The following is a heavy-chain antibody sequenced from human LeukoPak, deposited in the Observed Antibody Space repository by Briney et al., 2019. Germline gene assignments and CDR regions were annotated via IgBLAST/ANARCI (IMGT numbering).Heavy chain of an antibody. V-gene: IGHV3-23*01. Sequence: GGSLRLSCSASGFPFSSYAMHWVRQAPGKGLEYVSAISGSGGSTYYADSVKGRFTISRDNSKNTLYLQMNGLRAEDTAVYYCAKDRDVTLVVTANLFDYWGQGTLVTVSS. D-gene: IGHD2-21*02. J-gene: IGHJ4*02. CDR1: GFPFSSYA. CDR2: ISGSGGST. CDR3: AKDRDVTLVVTANLFDY.